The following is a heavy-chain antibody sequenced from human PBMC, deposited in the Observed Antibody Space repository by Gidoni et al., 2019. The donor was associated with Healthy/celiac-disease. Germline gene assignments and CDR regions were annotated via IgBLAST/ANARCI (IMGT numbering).Heavy chain of an antibody. J-gene: IGHJ4*02. CDR3: ARDWYTSSWEGFDY. D-gene: IGHD6-13*01. CDR2: SYHSGST. Sequence: QVQLQVSGAGLCKPSETLSLTCPVSGYSFRSGSYWGWIRQPPGKGLEWIGSSYHSGSTYYKPSLKSRVTISGDTSKNQFSLKMSCVTAADTAVYYCARDWYTSSWEGFDYWGQGTLVTVSS. V-gene: IGHV4-38-2*02. CDR1: GYSFRSGSY.